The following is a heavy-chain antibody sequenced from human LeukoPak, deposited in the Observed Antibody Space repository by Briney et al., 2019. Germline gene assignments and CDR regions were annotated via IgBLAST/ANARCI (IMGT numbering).Heavy chain of an antibody. CDR1: GFTVRSNY. Sequence: GGSLRLSCAASGFTVRSNYMSWVRQAPGKGLEWVSVIYSCGSTYYADSVKGRFTISRDNSKNTLYLQMNSLRVEDTAIYYCARDPRTVQIWGQGTLVTVSS. J-gene: IGHJ4*02. CDR2: IYSCGST. CDR3: ARDPRTVQI. D-gene: IGHD1-1*01. V-gene: IGHV3-66*01.